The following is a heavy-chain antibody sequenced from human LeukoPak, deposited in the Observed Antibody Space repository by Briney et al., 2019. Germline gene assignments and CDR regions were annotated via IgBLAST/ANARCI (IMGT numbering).Heavy chain of an antibody. D-gene: IGHD6-25*01. Sequence: GGSLRLSCTASGFTFGDYAMSWVRQAPGKGLEWVGFIKSKTYGGTAQYAASVRGRFAISRDDPNSIAYLEMNSLKTEDTAVYYCTRESISRAAMKDYWGQGTLVTVSS. CDR1: GFTFGDYA. CDR3: TRESISRAAMKDY. J-gene: IGHJ4*02. CDR2: IKSKTYGGTA. V-gene: IGHV3-49*04.